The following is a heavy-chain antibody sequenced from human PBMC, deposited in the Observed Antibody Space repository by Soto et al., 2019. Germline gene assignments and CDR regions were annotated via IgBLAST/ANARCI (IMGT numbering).Heavy chain of an antibody. D-gene: IGHD6-13*01. Sequence: PGGSLRLSCAASGFTFSGYAMSWVRQAPGKGLEWVSAISGSGGSTYYAASVQGRFTLSSDNSKNTLYLQMNSLRAEDTAVFYRAKVATLSWCATDAFDIWGPGTRVTAS. J-gene: IGHJ3*02. V-gene: IGHV3-23*01. CDR3: AKVATLSWCATDAFDI. CDR1: GFTFSGYA. CDR2: ISGSGGST.